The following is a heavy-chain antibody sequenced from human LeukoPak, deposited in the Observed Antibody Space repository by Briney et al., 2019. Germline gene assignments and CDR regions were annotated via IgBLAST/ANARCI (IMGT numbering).Heavy chain of an antibody. Sequence: SETLSLTCTVSGGSISSSNYYWGWIRQPPGKGLEWIGSIYYSGSTYYNPSLKSRVTISVDTSKNQFSLKLSSVTAADTAVDYCARNAGFKGHDYWGQGTLVTVSS. CDR1: GGSISSSNYY. CDR3: ARNAGFKGHDY. V-gene: IGHV4-39*01. CDR2: IYYSGST. D-gene: IGHD3-10*01. J-gene: IGHJ4*02.